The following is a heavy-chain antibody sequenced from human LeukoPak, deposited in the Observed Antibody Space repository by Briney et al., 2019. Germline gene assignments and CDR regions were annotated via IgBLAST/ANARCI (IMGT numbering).Heavy chain of an antibody. CDR2: IYHSGST. J-gene: IGHJ3*02. V-gene: IGHV4-30-2*01. Sequence: PSETLSLTCTVSGGSISSDGYSWSWIRQPPGTGLEWIGYIYHSGSTYYNPSLKSRVTISVDRSKNQFSLKLSSVTAADTAVYYCALSSGYYNDAFDIWGQGTMVTVSS. CDR3: ALSSGYYNDAFDI. D-gene: IGHD3-22*01. CDR1: GGSISSDGYS.